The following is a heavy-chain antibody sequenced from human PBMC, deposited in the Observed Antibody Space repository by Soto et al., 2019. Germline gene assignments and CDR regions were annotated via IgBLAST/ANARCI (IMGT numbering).Heavy chain of an antibody. D-gene: IGHD7-27*01. V-gene: IGHV4-30-4*01. Sequence: QVQLQESGPGLVKPSQTLSLTCIVSGGSISNVNDCWSWIRQRPDKGLEWIGHSSSGGSIYNNPSLTSRVTISVDTSKNQFSLQLSSVSAADTAVYYWARGPSGDKVDYWGQGTLVTVSS. J-gene: IGHJ4*02. CDR2: SSSGGSI. CDR3: ARGPSGDKVDY. CDR1: GGSISNVNDC.